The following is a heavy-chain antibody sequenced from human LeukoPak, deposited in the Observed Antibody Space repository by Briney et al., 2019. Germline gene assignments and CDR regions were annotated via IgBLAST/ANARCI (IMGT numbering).Heavy chain of an antibody. CDR1: GFTFSSYA. CDR2: ISYDGSNK. CDR3: AREADCSGGSCYSGFDY. J-gene: IGHJ4*02. V-gene: IGHV3-30-3*01. D-gene: IGHD2-15*01. Sequence: GRSLRLSCAASGFTFSSYAMHWVRQAPGKGLEWVAFISYDGSNKYYADSVKGRFTISRDNSKNTLYLQMNSLRAEDTAVYYYAREADCSGGSCYSGFDYWGQGILVIVSS.